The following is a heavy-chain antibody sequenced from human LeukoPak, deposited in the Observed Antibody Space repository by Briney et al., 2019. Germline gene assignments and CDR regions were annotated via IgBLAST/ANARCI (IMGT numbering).Heavy chain of an antibody. CDR2: IWYDGSNK. V-gene: IGHV3-33*06. D-gene: IGHD2-15*01. CDR3: AKDPRISATPTCDD. J-gene: IGHJ4*02. Sequence: PGRSLRLSCAASGXTFSSYGMHWVRQAPGKGLEWVAVIWYDGSNKYYADSVKGRFTISRDNSKNTLYLQMNSLRAEDTAVYYCAKDPRISATPTCDDWGQGTLVTVSS. CDR1: GXTFSSYG.